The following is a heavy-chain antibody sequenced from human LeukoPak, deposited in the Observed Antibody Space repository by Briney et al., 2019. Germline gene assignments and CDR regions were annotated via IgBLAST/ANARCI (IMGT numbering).Heavy chain of an antibody. CDR1: GFTFSSYG. V-gene: IGHV3-33*01. D-gene: IGHD4-17*01. Sequence: GRSLRLSCAASGFTFSSYGMHWVRQAPGKGLEWVAVIWYDGGNKYYADSVKARFTISRDNSKNTLYLQMNSLRAEDTAVYYCARDVTVTTLLDAFDIWGQGTMVTVSS. CDR3: ARDVTVTTLLDAFDI. CDR2: IWYDGGNK. J-gene: IGHJ3*02.